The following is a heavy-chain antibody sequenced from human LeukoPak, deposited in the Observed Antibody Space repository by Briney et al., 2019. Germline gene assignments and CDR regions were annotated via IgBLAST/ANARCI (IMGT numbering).Heavy chain of an antibody. D-gene: IGHD3-9*01. CDR2: IYYSGST. CDR1: GGSISSYY. J-gene: IGHJ4*02. Sequence: SETLSLTCTVSGGSISSYYWSWIRQPPGKGLEWIGYIYYSGSTNYNPSLKSRVTISVDTSKNQFSLKLSSVTAADTAVYYCARDGETGYYFSVGYFDYWGQGTLVTVSS. V-gene: IGHV4-59*01. CDR3: ARDGETGYYFSVGYFDY.